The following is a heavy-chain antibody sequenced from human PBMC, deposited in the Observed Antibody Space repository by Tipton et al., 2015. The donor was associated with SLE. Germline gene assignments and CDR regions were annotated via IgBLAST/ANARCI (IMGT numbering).Heavy chain of an antibody. CDR1: GFTFSSYG. D-gene: IGHD5-18*01. Sequence: SGFTFSSYGMHWVRQALGKGLEWVALIWYDGTNKYYADSVNGRFTVSRDNSMNTLYLQMNSLRVEDMAVYYCAKDPADGYPPKYFDYWGQGTPATVCS. CDR3: AKDPADGYPPKYFDY. CDR2: IWYDGTNK. J-gene: IGHJ4*02. V-gene: IGHV3-33*06.